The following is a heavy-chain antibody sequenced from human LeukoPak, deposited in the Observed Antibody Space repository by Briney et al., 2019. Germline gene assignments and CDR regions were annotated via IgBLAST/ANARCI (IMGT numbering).Heavy chain of an antibody. CDR1: GGSISSGSYY. CDR2: IYTSGST. CDR3: ARFLYGYNYFDY. Sequence: SETLSLTCTVSGGSISSGSYYWSWIRQPAGEGLEWIGRIYTSGSTNYNPSLKSRVTISVDTSKNQFSLKLSSVTAADTAVYYCARFLYGYNYFDYWGQGTLVTVSS. D-gene: IGHD5-18*01. J-gene: IGHJ4*02. V-gene: IGHV4-61*02.